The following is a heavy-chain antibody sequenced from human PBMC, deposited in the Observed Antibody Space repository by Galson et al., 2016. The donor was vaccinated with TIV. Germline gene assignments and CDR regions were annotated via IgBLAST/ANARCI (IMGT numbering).Heavy chain of an antibody. V-gene: IGHV3-7*03. CDR1: QFPFSDYW. CDR2: IKQDGSDR. Sequence: SLRLSCAASQFPFSDYWMNWIRQAPGKGLEWVATIKQDGSDRYYGDSVKGRFTISRDNAKRLLYLHMSSLRVEDTAVYYWARDPRFGGMDVWGQGATVAVS. J-gene: IGHJ6*02. D-gene: IGHD3-10*01. CDR3: ARDPRFGGMDV.